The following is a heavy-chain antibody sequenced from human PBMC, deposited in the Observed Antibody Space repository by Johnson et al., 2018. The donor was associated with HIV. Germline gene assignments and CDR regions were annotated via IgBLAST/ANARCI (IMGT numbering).Heavy chain of an antibody. D-gene: IGHD4-17*01. CDR2: ISYDGSNK. V-gene: IGHV3-30-3*01. CDR3: ARGMTTVTNHDAFDI. J-gene: IGHJ3*02. Sequence: QVQLVESGGGVVQPGRSLRLSCAASGFTFSRYAMHWVRQAPGQGLEWVAVISYDGSNKYYADSVKGRFTISRDNSKNTLYLQMNSLRAEDPAVYYCARGMTTVTNHDAFDIWGQGTMVTVSS. CDR1: GFTFSRYA.